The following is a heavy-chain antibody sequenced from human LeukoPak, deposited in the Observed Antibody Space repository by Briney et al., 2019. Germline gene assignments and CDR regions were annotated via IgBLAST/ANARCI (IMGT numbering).Heavy chain of an antibody. CDR3: ARDKREGGDGGMDV. CDR2: ITGDVGTT. J-gene: IGHJ6*02. CDR1: GFSFDDSA. Sequence: GGSLRLSCAASGFSFDDSAMHWVRQTPEKGLEWVSLITGDVGTTYYADSVKGRFTISRDNGKNSLHLHMNSLRSEDTAFYYCARDKREGGDGGMDVWGQGTTVTVSS. D-gene: IGHD4-17*01. V-gene: IGHV3-43*02.